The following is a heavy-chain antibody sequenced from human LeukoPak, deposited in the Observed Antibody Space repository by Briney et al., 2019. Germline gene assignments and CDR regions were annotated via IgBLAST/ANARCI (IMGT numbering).Heavy chain of an antibody. CDR1: GGSFSSYY. CDR3: ARVTGYMIEDYFDY. J-gene: IGHJ4*02. D-gene: IGHD3-9*01. CDR2: IYYSGST. V-gene: IGHV4-59*01. Sequence: WETLSLTCAVYGGSFSSYYWSWIRQPPGKGLEWIGYIYYSGSTNYNPSLKSRVTISVDTSKNQFSLKLSSVTAADTAVYYCARVTGYMIEDYFDYWGQGTLVTVSS.